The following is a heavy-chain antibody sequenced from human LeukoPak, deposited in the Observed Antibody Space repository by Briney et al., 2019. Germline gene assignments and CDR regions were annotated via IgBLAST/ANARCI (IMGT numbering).Heavy chain of an antibody. V-gene: IGHV1-8*01. CDR2: MNPNTGST. J-gene: IGHJ5*02. Sequence: ASVKVSCKASGYTFTTYDINWVRQAPGQGLEWMGWMNPNTGSTGYAQKFQGRVTMTANTSISTVYMELSSLKASDTAMYYCVRQPPGVYDTTQNWFDPWGQGTLVTVSS. CDR1: GYTFTTYD. CDR3: VRQPPGVYDTTQNWFDP. D-gene: IGHD3-22*01.